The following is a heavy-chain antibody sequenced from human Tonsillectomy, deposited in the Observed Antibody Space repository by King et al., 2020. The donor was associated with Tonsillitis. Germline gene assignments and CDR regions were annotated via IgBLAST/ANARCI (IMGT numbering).Heavy chain of an antibody. Sequence: VQLPESGPGLVKPSETLSLTCTVSGGSISSYYWSWIRQPPGKGLEWIGCIYYSGSTNYNPSLNSRVTISVDTSKSQFSLKLSSVTAADTAVYYCARSTTTAGPRDFDYWGQGTLVTVSS. CDR1: GGSISSYY. V-gene: IGHV4-59*01. D-gene: IGHD6-13*01. CDR2: IYYSGST. CDR3: ARSTTTAGPRDFDY. J-gene: IGHJ4*02.